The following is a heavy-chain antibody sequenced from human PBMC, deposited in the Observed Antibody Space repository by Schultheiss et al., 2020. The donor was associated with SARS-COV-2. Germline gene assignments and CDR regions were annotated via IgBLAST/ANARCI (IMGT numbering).Heavy chain of an antibody. V-gene: IGHV3-48*01. CDR3: ARGPSYYYMDV. J-gene: IGHJ6*03. Sequence: GGSLRLSCAASGFTFSSYTMSWIRQATGKGLEWVSYISSSGSTIYYADSVKGRFTISRENAKNSLYLQMNSLRAGDTAVYYCARGPSYYYMDVWGKGTTVTVSS. CDR1: GFTFSSYT. CDR2: ISSSGSTI.